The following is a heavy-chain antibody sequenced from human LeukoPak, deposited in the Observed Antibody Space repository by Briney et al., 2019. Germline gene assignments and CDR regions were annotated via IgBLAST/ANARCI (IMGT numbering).Heavy chain of an antibody. Sequence: SVKVSCKASGGTFSSYAISWVRQAPGQGLEWMGRIIPILGIANYAQKFQGRVTITADKSTSTAYMELSSLRSEDTAVYYCARDRIVVVTGDYYYYYGMDVWGQGTTVTVSS. CDR3: ARDRIVVVTGDYYYYYGMDV. CDR1: GGTFSSYA. CDR2: IIPILGIA. D-gene: IGHD2-21*02. J-gene: IGHJ6*02. V-gene: IGHV1-69*04.